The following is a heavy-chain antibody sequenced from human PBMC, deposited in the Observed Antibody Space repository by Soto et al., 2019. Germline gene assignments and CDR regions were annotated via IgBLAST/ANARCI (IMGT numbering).Heavy chain of an antibody. CDR3: TAEQLVYYYYGMDV. CDR2: IYYSGST. CDR1: GGSISSDDYY. Sequence: SETLSLSCTVSGGSISSDDYYWSWIRQHPGKGLEWIGYIYYSGSTYYNPSLKSRVTISVDTSKNQFSLKLSSVTAEDTAVYYCTAEQLVYYYYGMDVWGQGTTVTVSS. V-gene: IGHV4-31*03. D-gene: IGHD6-6*01. J-gene: IGHJ6*02.